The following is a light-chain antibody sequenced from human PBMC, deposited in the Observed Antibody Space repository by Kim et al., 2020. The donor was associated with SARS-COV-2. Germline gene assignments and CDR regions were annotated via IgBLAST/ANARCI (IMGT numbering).Light chain of an antibody. J-gene: IGLJ2*01. CDR1: DSNIGSHT. CDR2: GSD. Sequence: QPVLTQPPSASGTPGQRVTISCSGSDSNIGSHTVNWYQQLPGTAPQLLIYGSDQRPSGVPDRFSGSKSGTSASLVISGLRSEDEADYYCAAWDNTLNGRLFGGGTQLTVL. V-gene: IGLV1-44*01. CDR3: AAWDNTLNGRL.